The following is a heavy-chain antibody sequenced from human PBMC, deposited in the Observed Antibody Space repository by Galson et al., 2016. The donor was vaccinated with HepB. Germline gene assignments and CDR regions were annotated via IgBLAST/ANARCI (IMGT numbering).Heavy chain of an antibody. J-gene: IGHJ1*01. CDR2: ISYDTNNK. CDR1: KFTFSDYY. CDR3: ARALTGIVATGGH. D-gene: IGHD5-12*01. Sequence: SLRLSCAASKFTFSDYYMTWVRQAPGKGLEWVALISYDTNNKYYADSVKGRFTISRDDSKNTLYLQMNSLRPEDTAVYYCARALTGIVATGGHWGQGTLVTVSS. V-gene: IGHV3-30*03.